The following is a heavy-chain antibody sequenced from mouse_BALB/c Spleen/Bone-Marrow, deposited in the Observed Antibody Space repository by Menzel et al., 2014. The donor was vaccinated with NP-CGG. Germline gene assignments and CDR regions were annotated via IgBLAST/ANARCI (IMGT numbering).Heavy chain of an antibody. Sequence: VQVVESGAELVRPGASVKLSCKASGYTFTSYWINWVKQRPGRGLEWIGNIYPSDSYTNYNQKFKDKATLTVDKSSSTAYMQLSSPTSEDSAVYYCTRDGSPFAYWGQGTLVTVSA. D-gene: IGHD2-3*01. J-gene: IGHJ3*01. CDR1: GYTFTSYW. V-gene: IGHV1-69*02. CDR3: TRDGSPFAY. CDR2: IYPSDSYT.